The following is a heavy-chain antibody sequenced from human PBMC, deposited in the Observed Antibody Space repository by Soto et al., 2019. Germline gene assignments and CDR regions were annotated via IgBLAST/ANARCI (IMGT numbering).Heavy chain of an antibody. V-gene: IGHV4-31*03. CDR1: GGSISSGGYY. Sequence: TLSLTCTVSGGSISSGGYYWSWIRQHPGQGLEWVGYIYYSGGTYYNPSLKSRVTISIDTSKNQFSLKLSSVTAADTAVYYCARTYYYDSSGYYYFDYWGQGTLVTV. CDR2: IYYSGGT. D-gene: IGHD3-22*01. J-gene: IGHJ4*02. CDR3: ARTYYYDSSGYYYFDY.